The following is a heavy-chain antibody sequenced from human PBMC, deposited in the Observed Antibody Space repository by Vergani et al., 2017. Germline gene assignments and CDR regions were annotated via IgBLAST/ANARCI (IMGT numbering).Heavy chain of an antibody. Sequence: QVQLVQSGAEVKKPGASVKVSCKASGYTFTSYGISWVRQAPGQGLEWMGWISAYNGNTNYAQKLQGRVTMTTDTSKSTVYMELRSLRSDDTAVYYCARDRYYYDSSGYYPPEKFDPWGQGTLVTVSS. J-gene: IGHJ5*02. V-gene: IGHV1-18*01. CDR1: GYTFTSYG. CDR3: ARDRYYYDSSGYYPPEKFDP. D-gene: IGHD3-22*01. CDR2: ISAYNGNT.